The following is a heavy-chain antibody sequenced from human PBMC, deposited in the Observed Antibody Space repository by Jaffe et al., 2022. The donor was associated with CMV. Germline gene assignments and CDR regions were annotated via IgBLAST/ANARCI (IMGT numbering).Heavy chain of an antibody. J-gene: IGHJ5*02. CDR3: ARDSFFYYGSGSYYNPPLWFDP. V-gene: IGHV3-64*01. Sequence: EVQLVESGGGLVQPGGSLRLSCAASGFTFSSYAMHWVRQAPGKGLEYVSAISSNGGSTYYANSVKGRFTISRDNSKNTLYLQMGSLRAEDMAVYYCARDSFFYYGSGSYYNPPLWFDPWGQGTLVTVSS. CDR2: ISSNGGST. D-gene: IGHD3-10*01. CDR1: GFTFSSYA.